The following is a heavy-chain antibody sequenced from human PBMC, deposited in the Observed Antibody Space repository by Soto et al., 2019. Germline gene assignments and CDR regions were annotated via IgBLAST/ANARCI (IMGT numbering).Heavy chain of an antibody. CDR1: GYTFTSYG. V-gene: IGHV1-18*01. J-gene: IGHJ4*02. CDR3: ARCPSAIRGYSGYPDY. Sequence: GASVKVSCKASGYTFTSYGISWVRQAPGQGLEWMGWISAYNGNTNYAQKLQGRVTMTTDTSTSTAYMELRGLRSDDTAVYYCARCPSAIRGYSGYPDYWGQGTLVTVSS. D-gene: IGHD5-12*01. CDR2: ISAYNGNT.